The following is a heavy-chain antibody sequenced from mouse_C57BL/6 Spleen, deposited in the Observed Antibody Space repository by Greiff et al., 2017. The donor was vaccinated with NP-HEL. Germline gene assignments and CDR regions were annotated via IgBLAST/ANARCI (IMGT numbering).Heavy chain of an antibody. J-gene: IGHJ1*03. CDR1: GYTFTSYW. D-gene: IGHD1-1*01. V-gene: IGHV1-50*01. CDR2: IDPSDCYT. CDR3: ARGTTVPLRYFDV. Sequence: QVQLQQPGAELVKPGASVKLSCKASGYTFTSYWMQWVNQRPGQGLAWIGEIDPSDCYTNYNQKFKGKATLTVDTSSSTAYMQLSSLTSEDSAVYYCARGTTVPLRYFDVWGTGTTVTGSP.